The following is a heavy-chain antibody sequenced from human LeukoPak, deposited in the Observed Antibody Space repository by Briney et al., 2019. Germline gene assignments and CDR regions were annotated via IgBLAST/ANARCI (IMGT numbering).Heavy chain of an antibody. CDR3: ARLSLWWVRGEEAFDI. D-gene: IGHD3-10*01. CDR2: IYSGAST. Sequence: GGSLRLSCAASGFTVSTNYMSWVRQAPGRGLEWVSFIYSGASTYYADSVKGRFTISRDNSKNTLYLQMNSLRAEDTAVYYCARLSLWWVRGEEAFDIWGQGTMVTVSS. J-gene: IGHJ3*02. CDR1: GFTVSTNY. V-gene: IGHV3-53*01.